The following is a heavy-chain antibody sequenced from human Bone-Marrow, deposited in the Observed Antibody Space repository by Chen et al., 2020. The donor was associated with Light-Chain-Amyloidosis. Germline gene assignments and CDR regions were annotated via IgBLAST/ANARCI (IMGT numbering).Heavy chain of an antibody. D-gene: IGHD6-19*01. CDR1: GDSLSSSHW. J-gene: IGHJ4*02. Sequence: QVQLQESGPGLVKPSRTLSLTCAVSGDSLSSSHWWSWVRQPPGKGLEWIGEIYHSGSTNYNPSLKSRVTISVDKSKNQFSLNLSSVTAADTAVYYCARAWGSSSGSLEYWGQGTLVTVSS. CDR2: IYHSGST. V-gene: IGHV4-4*02. CDR3: ARAWGSSSGSLEY.